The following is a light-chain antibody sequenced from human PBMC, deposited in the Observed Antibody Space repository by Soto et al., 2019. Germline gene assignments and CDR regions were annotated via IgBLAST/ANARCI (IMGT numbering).Light chain of an antibody. V-gene: IGKV1-5*03. Sequence: DIQMTQSPSTLSASVGDRVTITCRASQGISSLLAWYQQKSGKAPKLLIYKASSLESGVPSRFSGSGSGTEFTLTISSLQPDDFATYYCQHYYSYPWTFGQGTKVEIK. J-gene: IGKJ1*01. CDR3: QHYYSYPWT. CDR1: QGISSL. CDR2: KAS.